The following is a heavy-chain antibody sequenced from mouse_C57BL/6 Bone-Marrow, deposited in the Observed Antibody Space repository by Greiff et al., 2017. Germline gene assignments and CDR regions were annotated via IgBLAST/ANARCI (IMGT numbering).Heavy chain of an antibody. Sequence: EVQLQQSGAELVKPGASVKLSCTASGFNIKDYYMHGGKKRNEQGREWSGRRETEEGETKYAPKFQGKATITADTSSNTAYRQLSSLTSEDTAVYYCAVVAPFDYWGQGTTLTVSS. CDR3: AVVAPFDY. V-gene: IGHV14-2*01. CDR2: RETEEGET. CDR1: GFNIKDYY. D-gene: IGHD1-1*01. J-gene: IGHJ2*01.